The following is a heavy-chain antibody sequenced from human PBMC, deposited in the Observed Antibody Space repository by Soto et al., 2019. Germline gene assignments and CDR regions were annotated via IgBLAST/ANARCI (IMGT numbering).Heavy chain of an antibody. V-gene: IGHV5-51*01. CDR3: ARHGLNTYYYGSGSYSDLYYYYGMDV. J-gene: IGHJ6*02. CDR1: GYSFTSYW. CDR2: IYPCDSDT. Sequence: GESLKISCKGSGYSFTSYWIGWVRQMPGKGLEWMGIIYPCDSDTRYSPSFQGQVTISADKSISTAYLQWSSLKASDTAMYYCARHGLNTYYYGSGSYSDLYYYYGMDVWGQGTTVTVSS. D-gene: IGHD3-10*01.